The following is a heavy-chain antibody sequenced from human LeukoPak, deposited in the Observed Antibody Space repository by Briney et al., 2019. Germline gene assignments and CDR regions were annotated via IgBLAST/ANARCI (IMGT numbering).Heavy chain of an antibody. CDR3: TTDYYYASSGLFDY. J-gene: IGHJ4*02. Sequence: GGSLRLSCAVSGFTFSNGWMSWVRQAPGKGLEWVGRIKSKRDGGTTDYAAPVNGRFTISIDSSKNTLSLQLNTLKTEDTAVYYCTTDYYYASSGLFDYCGQGTLVTVSS. V-gene: IGHV3-15*01. D-gene: IGHD3-22*01. CDR2: IKSKRDGGTT. CDR1: GFTFSNGW.